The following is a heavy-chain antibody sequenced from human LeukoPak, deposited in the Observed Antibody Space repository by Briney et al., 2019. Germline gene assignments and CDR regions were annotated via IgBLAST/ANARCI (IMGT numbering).Heavy chain of an antibody. CDR3: ARGAGYSSSWLPTPFDY. CDR2: IYSGGST. J-gene: IGHJ4*02. CDR1: GFTVSSNY. Sequence: GSLRLSCAASGFTVSSNYMSWVRQAPGKGLEWVSVIYSGGSTYYADSVKGRFTISRDNSKNTLYLQMNSLRAEDTAVYYCARGAGYSSSWLPTPFDYWGQGTLVTVSS. V-gene: IGHV3-53*01. D-gene: IGHD6-13*01.